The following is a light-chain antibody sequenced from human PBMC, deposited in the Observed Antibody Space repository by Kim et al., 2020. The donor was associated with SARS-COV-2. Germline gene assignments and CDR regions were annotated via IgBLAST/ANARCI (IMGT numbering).Light chain of an antibody. V-gene: IGLV3-1*01. CDR3: QAWGTRTVV. CDR2: EDN. J-gene: IGLJ2*01. CDR1: KLEDKF. Sequence: SYELTQPPSVSVSPGQTASITCSGDKLEDKFTYWYQQKPGQSPVLVIYEDNKRPSGIPVRFSASNSGNTATLTISGTQAVDEADYYCQAWGTRTVVFGGGTKLTVL.